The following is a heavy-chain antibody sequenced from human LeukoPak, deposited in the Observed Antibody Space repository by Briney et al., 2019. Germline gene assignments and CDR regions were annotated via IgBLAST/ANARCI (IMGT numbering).Heavy chain of an antibody. D-gene: IGHD2-21*01. Sequence: GGSLRLSCAASGFPFSNYGMHWVRQAPGKGLEWVAVISYNGSNEYYADSVKGRFTISRDNSKNTLYLQMNNVRAEDTAVYFCAKDTIMVLIYLFDYWGQGTLVTVSS. CDR2: ISYNGSNE. CDR1: GFPFSNYG. J-gene: IGHJ4*02. V-gene: IGHV3-30*18. CDR3: AKDTIMVLIYLFDY.